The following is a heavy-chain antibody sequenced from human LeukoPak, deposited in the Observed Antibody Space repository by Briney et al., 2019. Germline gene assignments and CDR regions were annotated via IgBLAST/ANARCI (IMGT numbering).Heavy chain of an antibody. CDR3: ARWSYCSSISCYYYYYGMDV. V-gene: IGHV1-18*01. CDR1: GYTFTSYC. D-gene: IGHD2-2*01. CDR2: ISAYNGNT. Sequence: GASVKVSCKASGYTFTSYCISWVRQAPGQGLEWMGWISAYNGNTNYAQKLQGRVTMTTDTSTSTAYMELRSLRSEDTAVYYCARWSYCSSISCYYYYYGMDVWGQGTTVTVSS. J-gene: IGHJ6*02.